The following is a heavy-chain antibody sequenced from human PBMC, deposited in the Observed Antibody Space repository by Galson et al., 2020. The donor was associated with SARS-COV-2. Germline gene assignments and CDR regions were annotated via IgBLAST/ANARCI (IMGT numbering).Heavy chain of an antibody. J-gene: IGHJ3*02. CDR2: IVVGSGNT. V-gene: IGHV1-58*01. D-gene: IGHD2-2*01. Sequence: SVKVSCKASGFTFTSSAVQWVRQARGQRLEWIGWIVVGSGNTNYAQKFQERVTITRDMSTSTAYMELSSLRSEDTAVYYCAAPDCSSTSCYDAFDIWGQGTMVTLSS. CDR3: AAPDCSSTSCYDAFDI. CDR1: GFTFTSSA.